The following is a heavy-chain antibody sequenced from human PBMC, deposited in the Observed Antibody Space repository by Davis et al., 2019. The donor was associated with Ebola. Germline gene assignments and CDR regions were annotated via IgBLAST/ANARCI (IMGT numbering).Heavy chain of an antibody. D-gene: IGHD6-19*01. Sequence: AASVKVSCKASGYTFTSYAMHWVRQAPGQGLEWMGWINTNTGNPTYAQGFTGRFVFSLDTSVSTAYLQISRLKAEDTAVYYCAVRTVAGNFYWGQGTLVTVSS. V-gene: IGHV7-4-1*02. CDR1: GYTFTSYA. CDR3: AVRTVAGNFY. CDR2: INTNTGNP. J-gene: IGHJ4*02.